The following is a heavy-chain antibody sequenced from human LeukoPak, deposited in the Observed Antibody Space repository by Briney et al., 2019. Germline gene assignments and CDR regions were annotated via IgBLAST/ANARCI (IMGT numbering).Heavy chain of an antibody. D-gene: IGHD5-12*01. V-gene: IGHV3-23*01. CDR3: AKDGLPGQVAGRFDY. CDR1: GFTFSSYS. CDR2: ISGSGGST. J-gene: IGHJ4*02. Sequence: GGSLRLSCAASGFTFSSYSMNWVRQAPGKGLEWVSAISGSGGSTYYADSGKGRFAIFRDYSKNTLYLQMNSLGAEDTAVYYCAKDGLPGQVAGRFDYWGQGTLVTVSS.